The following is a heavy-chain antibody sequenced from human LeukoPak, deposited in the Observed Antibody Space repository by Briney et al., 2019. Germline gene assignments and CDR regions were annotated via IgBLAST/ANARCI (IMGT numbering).Heavy chain of an antibody. V-gene: IGHV3-21*01. CDR1: GFTFSSYS. D-gene: IGHD3-22*01. CDR2: ISSSSSYI. CDR3: ARDDVAVYDGSGYYRAFDI. J-gene: IGHJ3*02. Sequence: GGSLRLSCAASGFTFSSYSMNWVRQAPGKGLEWVSSISSSSSYIYYADSVKGRFTISRDNAKNSLYLQMNSLRAEDTAVYYCARDDVAVYDGSGYYRAFDIWGQGTMVTVSS.